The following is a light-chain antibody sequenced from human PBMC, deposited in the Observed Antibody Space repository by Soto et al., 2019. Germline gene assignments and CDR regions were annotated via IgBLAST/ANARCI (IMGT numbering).Light chain of an antibody. V-gene: IGLV1-40*01. Sequence: QSVLTQPPSVSGAPGQTITISCTGTSSNVGTGFHVHWYQQVPGTAPKLLFFDSRNRPSGVPDRFSGSKSGTSASLAITGLQADDEADYYCQSYDTSLSGWVFGGGTKRTAL. CDR3: QSYDTSLSGWV. J-gene: IGLJ3*02. CDR1: SSNVGTGFH. CDR2: DSR.